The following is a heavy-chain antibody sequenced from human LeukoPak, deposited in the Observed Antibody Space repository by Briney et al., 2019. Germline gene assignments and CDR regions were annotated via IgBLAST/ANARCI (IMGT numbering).Heavy chain of an antibody. CDR3: VIGTYHTN. CDR1: GYRFTSQW. J-gene: IGHJ4*02. V-gene: IGHV5-10-1*01. CDR2: IDPSDSYT. Sequence: GESLKISCKGSGYRFTSQWISWVRQMPGKGLGWMGRIDPSDSYTNYSPSFQGHVTISADKSISTAYLQWSSLKASDTAMYYCVIGTYHTNWGQGTLVTVSS. D-gene: IGHD1-26*01.